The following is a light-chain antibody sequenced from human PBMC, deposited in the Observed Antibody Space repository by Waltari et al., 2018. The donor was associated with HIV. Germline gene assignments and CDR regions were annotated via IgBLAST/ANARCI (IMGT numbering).Light chain of an antibody. CDR3: LQDYKAPYT. V-gene: IGKV1-6*01. Sequence: AIQMIQSPSSLSAAVGDSVTITCRASQGVRNDLGWYQHKSGKAPTLLIYAASALHSGVPSRFSGSGSGTDFTLTISSVQPEDFATYYCLQDYKAPYTFGQGTKLDIK. J-gene: IGKJ2*01. CDR2: AAS. CDR1: QGVRND.